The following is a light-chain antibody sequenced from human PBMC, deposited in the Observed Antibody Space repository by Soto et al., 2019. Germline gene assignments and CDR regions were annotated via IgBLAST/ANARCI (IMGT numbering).Light chain of an antibody. CDR1: QSVSNNY. J-gene: IGKJ5*01. Sequence: IVLTQSPGTLSLSPGERATLSCRASQSVSNNYLGWYQQKPGQAPRLLIYGASTRATGIPDRFSGSGSGTDFTLSISRLEPEDFAVYYCQQYGSSPPITFGQGTRLEIK. V-gene: IGKV3-20*01. CDR3: QQYGSSPPIT. CDR2: GAS.